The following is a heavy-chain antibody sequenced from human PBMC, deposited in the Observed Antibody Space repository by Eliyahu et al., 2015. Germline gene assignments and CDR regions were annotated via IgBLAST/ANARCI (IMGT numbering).Heavy chain of an antibody. D-gene: IGHD6-13*01. CDR1: GYNFNDFS. Sequence: QVRLVQSASEVKKPGASVKVSCKASGYNFNDFSMHWVRQAPGQRLEWLGYINAANGNTKYSQNFQGRFTITRDTSASTAYMDLRVLRSEDTAVYYCARDIAVDSSNWYPHYFDFWGQGTLVTVSS. J-gene: IGHJ4*02. CDR3: ARDIAVDSSNWYPHYFDF. V-gene: IGHV1-3*01. CDR2: INAANGNT.